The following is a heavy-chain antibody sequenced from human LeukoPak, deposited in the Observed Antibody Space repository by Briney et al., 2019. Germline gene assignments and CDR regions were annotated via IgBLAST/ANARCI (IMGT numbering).Heavy chain of an antibody. D-gene: IGHD3-22*01. V-gene: IGHV1-46*01. Sequence: GASVKVSCKASGYTFTSYYMHWVRQAPGQGLEWMGLINPSGGSTSYAQKFQGRVTMTRDMSTSTVYMELSSLRSEDTAVYYCARGAAYYYDSSGPGFDYWGQGTLVTVSS. J-gene: IGHJ4*02. CDR3: ARGAAYYYDSSGPGFDY. CDR1: GYTFTSYY. CDR2: INPSGGST.